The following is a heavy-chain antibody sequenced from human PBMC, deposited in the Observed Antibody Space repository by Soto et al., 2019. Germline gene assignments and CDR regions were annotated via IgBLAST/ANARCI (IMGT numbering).Heavy chain of an antibody. J-gene: IGHJ4*02. CDR3: ARVIVGATTGTARQVDY. Sequence: TLSLTCTVSGGSISSGGYYWSWIRQHPGKGLEWIGYIYYSGSTYYNPSLKSRVTISVDTSKNQFSLKLSSVTAADTAVYYCARVIVGATTGTARQVDYWGQGTLVTVSS. CDR1: GGSISSGGYY. V-gene: IGHV4-31*03. CDR2: IYYSGST. D-gene: IGHD1-26*01.